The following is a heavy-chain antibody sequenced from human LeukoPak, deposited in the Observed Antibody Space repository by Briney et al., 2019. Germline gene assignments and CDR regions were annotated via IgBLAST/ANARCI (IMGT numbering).Heavy chain of an antibody. J-gene: IGHJ4*02. D-gene: IGHD4-17*01. CDR2: ISGSGGST. CDR1: GFTFSSYA. Sequence: GGSPRLSCAASGFTFSSYAMSWVRQAPGKGLEWVSAISGSGGSTHYADSVKGRFTISRDNSKSTLYLQMNSLRADDTAVYYCAKGRAKATVTTGDHWGQGTLATVSS. CDR3: AKGRAKATVTTGDH. V-gene: IGHV3-23*01.